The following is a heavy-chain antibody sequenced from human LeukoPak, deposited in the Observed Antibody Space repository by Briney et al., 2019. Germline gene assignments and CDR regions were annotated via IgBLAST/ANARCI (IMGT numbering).Heavy chain of an antibody. J-gene: IGHJ4*02. CDR2: INHSGST. D-gene: IGHD3-10*01. CDR1: GGSFSGYY. V-gene: IGHV4-34*01. CDR3: ARHGRGITMVRGVIIRGYFDY. Sequence: PSETLSLTCAVYGGSFSGYYWSWIRQPPGKGLEWIGEINHSGSTNYNPSLKSRVTISVDTSKSQFSLKLSSVTAADTAVYYCARHGRGITMVRGVIIRGYFDYWGQGTLVTVSS.